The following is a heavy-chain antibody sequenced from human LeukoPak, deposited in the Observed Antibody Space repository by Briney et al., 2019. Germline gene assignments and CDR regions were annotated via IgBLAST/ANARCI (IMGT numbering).Heavy chain of an antibody. V-gene: IGHV4-34*01. CDR3: ARGRPGYCSGGSCYSDTRNWFDP. J-gene: IGHJ5*02. CDR2: INHSGST. D-gene: IGHD2-15*01. CDR1: GGSFSGYY. Sequence: SETLSLTCAVYGGSFSGYYWSWIRQPPGKGLEWIGEINHSGSTNYNPSLNSRVTISVDTSKNQFSLKLSSVTAADTAVYYCARGRPGYCSGGSCYSDTRNWFDPWGQGTLVTVSS.